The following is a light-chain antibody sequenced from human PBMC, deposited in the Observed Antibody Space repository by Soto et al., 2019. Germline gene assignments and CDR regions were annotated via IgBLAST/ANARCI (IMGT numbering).Light chain of an antibody. CDR3: QQRSNWPLT. CDR2: DAS. CDR1: QSVSRY. Sequence: EIVWTQSPATLSLSPGERATLSCRASQSVSRYLAWYQQKPGQAPRLLIYDASNRATGIPARFSGSGSGTDFTLTISSLEPDDFAVYYCQQRSNWPLTFGGGTKVEIK. J-gene: IGKJ4*01. V-gene: IGKV3-11*01.